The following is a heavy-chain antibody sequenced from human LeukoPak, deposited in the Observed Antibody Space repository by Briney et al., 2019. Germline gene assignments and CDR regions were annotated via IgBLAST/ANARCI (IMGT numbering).Heavy chain of an antibody. Sequence: MAGGSLRLSCAASGFTFSSYGMHWVRQAPGKGLEWVSSISSSSSYIYYADSVKGRFTISRGNAKNSLYLQMNSLRAEDTAVYYCARGGRLLYYFDYWGQGTLVTVSP. CDR1: GFTFSSYG. CDR2: ISSSSSYI. V-gene: IGHV3-21*01. CDR3: ARGGRLLYYFDY. D-gene: IGHD6-25*01. J-gene: IGHJ4*02.